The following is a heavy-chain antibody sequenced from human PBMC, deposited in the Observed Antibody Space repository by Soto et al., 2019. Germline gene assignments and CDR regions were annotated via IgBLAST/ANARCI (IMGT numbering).Heavy chain of an antibody. CDR1: GYTFTGYY. J-gene: IGHJ6*02. CDR3: SNAPIYYYYYGMDV. V-gene: IGHV1-2*02. Sequence: ASVKVSCKASGYTFTGYYMHWVRQAPGQGLEWMGWINPNSGGTNYAQKFQGRVTMTRDTSISTASMELSRLRSDDTAVYYCSNAPIYYYYYGMDVWGQGTTVTVSS. CDR2: INPNSGGT.